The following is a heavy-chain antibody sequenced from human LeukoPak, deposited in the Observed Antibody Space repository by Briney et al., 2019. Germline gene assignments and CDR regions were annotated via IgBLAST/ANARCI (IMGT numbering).Heavy chain of an antibody. CDR3: ARDRIYDSSGYYLILDY. V-gene: IGHV4-59*12. CDR2: IYYSGST. J-gene: IGHJ4*02. CDR1: GGSISSYY. D-gene: IGHD3-22*01. Sequence: KSSETLSLTCTVSGGSISSYYWSWIRQPPGKGLEWIGYIYYSGSTNYNPSLKSRVTISVDTSKNQLSLKLSSVTAADTAVYYCARDRIYDSSGYYLILDYWGQGTLVTVSS.